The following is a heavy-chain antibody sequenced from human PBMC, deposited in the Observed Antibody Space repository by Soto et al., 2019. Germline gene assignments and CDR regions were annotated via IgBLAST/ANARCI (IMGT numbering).Heavy chain of an antibody. CDR2: ISAFIGNT. CDR3: AASYGSGYRAFDY. CDR1: GYTYTSYG. Sequence: ASVKVSCKASGYTYTSYGISWVRQAPGQGLEWMGRISAFIGNTYYAQKLQGRVTMTTDTSTSTAYMELRSLRSDDTAMYFCAASYGSGYRAFDYWGQGALVTVSS. D-gene: IGHD3-10*01. V-gene: IGHV1-18*01. J-gene: IGHJ4*02.